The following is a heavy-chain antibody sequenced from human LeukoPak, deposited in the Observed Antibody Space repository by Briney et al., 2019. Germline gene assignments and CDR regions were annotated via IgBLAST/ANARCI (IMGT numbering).Heavy chain of an antibody. Sequence: ASVKVSCKASGYTFTSYDINWVRQAPGQGLEWMGWMNPNSGNTGYAQKVQGRVTMTRNTSISTAYMELSSLRSEDTAVYYCARAPKLKRGYSYGLNVWGKGTTVTVSS. V-gene: IGHV1-8*01. CDR3: ARAPKLKRGYSYGLNV. J-gene: IGHJ6*04. CDR2: MNPNSGNT. CDR1: GYTFTSYD. D-gene: IGHD5-18*01.